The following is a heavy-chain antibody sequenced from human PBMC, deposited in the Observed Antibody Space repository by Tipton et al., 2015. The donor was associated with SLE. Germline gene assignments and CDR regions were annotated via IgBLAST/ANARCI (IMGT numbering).Heavy chain of an antibody. CDR3: ARIRGWFREPHFDY. CDR2: LYSGGAT. D-gene: IGHD3-10*01. J-gene: IGHJ4*02. CDR1: GFTVIDYA. Sequence: SLRLSCAASGFTVIDYAMSWVRQAPGTGLEWVSVLYSGGATDHADPVKGRFTISRDNSKNTVYLQMNSLRVEGTAIYYCARIRGWFREPHFDYWGQGILVTVSS. V-gene: IGHV3-23*03.